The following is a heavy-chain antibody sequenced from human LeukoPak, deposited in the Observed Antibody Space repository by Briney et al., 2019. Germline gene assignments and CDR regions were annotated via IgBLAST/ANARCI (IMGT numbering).Heavy chain of an antibody. J-gene: IGHJ4*02. D-gene: IGHD5-18*01. CDR3: ARAGRGYSYGFILYY. CDR1: GGSISSGGYY. V-gene: IGHV4-39*07. CDR2: INHSGST. Sequence: SETLSLTCTVSGGSISSGGYYWSWIRQPPGKGLEWIGEINHSGSTNYNPSLKSRVTISVDTSKNQFSLKLSSVTAADTAVYYCARAGRGYSYGFILYYWGQGTLVTVSS.